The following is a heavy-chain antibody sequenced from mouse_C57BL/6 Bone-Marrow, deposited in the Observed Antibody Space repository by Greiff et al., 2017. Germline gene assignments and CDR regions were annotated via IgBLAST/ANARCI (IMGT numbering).Heavy chain of an antibody. V-gene: IGHV2-5*01. CDR3: AKNLMSFYYFYAMDY. Sequence: QVQLKESGPGLVQPSQSLSITCTVSGFSLTSYGVHWVRQSPGKGLEWLGVIWRGGSTDYNAAFMSRLSITKDNSKSQVFFKMNSLQADDTAIYYCAKNLMSFYYFYAMDYWGQGTSVTVSS. J-gene: IGHJ4*01. D-gene: IGHD1-1*01. CDR2: IWRGGST. CDR1: GFSLTSYG.